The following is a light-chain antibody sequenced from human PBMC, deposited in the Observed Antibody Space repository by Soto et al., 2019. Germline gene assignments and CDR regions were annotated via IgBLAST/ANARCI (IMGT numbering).Light chain of an antibody. CDR2: ENN. CDR3: GAWDSKLSVFV. V-gene: IGLV1-51*02. CDR1: SSNIGNNY. J-gene: IGLJ1*01. Sequence: QSVLTQPPSVAAAPRQKVTISCSGSSSNIGNNYVSWYQQLPGTAPKLLIYENNKRPSGIPDRFSGSKSGTSATLGITGLQTGDEADYYCGAWDSKLSVFVFGTGTQLTVL.